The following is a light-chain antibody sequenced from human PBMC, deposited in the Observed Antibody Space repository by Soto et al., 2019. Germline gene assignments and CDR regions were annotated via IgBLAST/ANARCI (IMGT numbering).Light chain of an antibody. V-gene: IGLV2-14*01. CDR1: SSDVGGYKF. J-gene: IGLJ2*01. CDR3: SSSTSSTTLI. CDR2: DVT. Sequence: SALTQPASVSGSPGQSITISCTGTSSDVGGYKFVSWYQQYPGKAPKLMIFDVTNRPSGVSNRFSGSKSGNTASLTISGLQPEDEADYYCSSSTSSTTLIFGGGTKLTVL.